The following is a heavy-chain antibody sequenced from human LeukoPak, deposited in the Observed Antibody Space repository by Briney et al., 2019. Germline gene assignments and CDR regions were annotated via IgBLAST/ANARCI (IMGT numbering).Heavy chain of an antibody. Sequence: GGSLRLSCAASGFTFSSYGMHWVRQAPGKGLEWVAVISYDGSNKYYADSVKGRFTISRDNSKNTLYLQMNSLRAGDTAVYYCAKDVSQRRDGYNYFDYWGQGTLVTVSS. CDR3: AKDVSQRRDGYNYFDY. CDR2: ISYDGSNK. D-gene: IGHD5-24*01. V-gene: IGHV3-30*18. CDR1: GFTFSSYG. J-gene: IGHJ4*02.